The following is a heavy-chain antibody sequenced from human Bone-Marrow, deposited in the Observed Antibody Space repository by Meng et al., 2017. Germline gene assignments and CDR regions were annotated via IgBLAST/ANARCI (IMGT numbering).Heavy chain of an antibody. D-gene: IGHD3-10*01. V-gene: IGHV3-30*06. Sequence: GESLKISCAASGFTFSSYGMHWVRQAPGKGLEWVAVISYDGSNKYYADSVKGRFTISRDNSKNTLYLQMNSLRAEDTAVYYCARVGYYGSGIRWHFDYWGQGTLVTVSS. CDR3: ARVGYYGSGIRWHFDY. CDR1: GFTFSSYG. J-gene: IGHJ4*02. CDR2: ISYDGSNK.